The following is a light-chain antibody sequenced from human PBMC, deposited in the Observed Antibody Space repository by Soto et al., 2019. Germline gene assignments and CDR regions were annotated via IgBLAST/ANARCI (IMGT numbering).Light chain of an antibody. J-gene: IGKJ5*01. Sequence: EIVLTQSPGTLSLPPRERATLSCRASQSVSSSYLAWYQQKPGQAPRLLIYGASSRATGIPDRFSGSGSGTDFTLTIGRLEPEDFAVYYCHQYGSSSITFGQGTRLEI. CDR3: HQYGSSSIT. CDR2: GAS. V-gene: IGKV3-20*01. CDR1: QSVSSSY.